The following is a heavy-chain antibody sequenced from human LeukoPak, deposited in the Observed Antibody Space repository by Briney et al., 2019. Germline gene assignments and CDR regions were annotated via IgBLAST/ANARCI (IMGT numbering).Heavy chain of an antibody. Sequence: GGSLRLSCAASGFTFSSYAMSWVRQAPGKGLEWVSAISGSGGNTYYADSAKGRFTISRDNSKNTLYLQMNSLRAEDTAVYYCAKVRYDSSGYQSPYFDYWGQGILVTVSS. CDR1: GFTFSSYA. CDR3: AKVRYDSSGYQSPYFDY. CDR2: ISGSGGNT. J-gene: IGHJ4*02. D-gene: IGHD3-22*01. V-gene: IGHV3-23*01.